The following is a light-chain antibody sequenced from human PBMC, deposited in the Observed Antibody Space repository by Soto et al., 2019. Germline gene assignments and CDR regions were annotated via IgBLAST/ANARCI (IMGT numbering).Light chain of an antibody. CDR1: REINFY. J-gene: IGKJ4*01. V-gene: IGKV1-33*01. CDR2: DTS. CDR3: QQYDNLPFT. Sequence: DIQLTQSPSYLSASVGDTVTIICQASREINFYLNWYQQKPGKAPKLLIHDTSKLETGVPSRFSGSRSGTDFTLTISSLQPEDLATYHCQQYDNLPFTFGGGTKVDIK.